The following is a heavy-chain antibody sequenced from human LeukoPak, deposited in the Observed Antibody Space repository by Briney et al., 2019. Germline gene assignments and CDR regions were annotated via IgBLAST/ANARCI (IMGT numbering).Heavy chain of an antibody. V-gene: IGHV1-18*01. CDR2: ISAYNGNT. CDR1: GYTFTSYG. CDR3: ARETCDRGSGSYWPFDY. D-gene: IGHD3-10*01. J-gene: IGHJ4*02. Sequence: ASVKVSCKASGYTFTSYGISWVRQAPGQGLEWMGWISAYNGNTNFAQKLQGRVTMSTDTSTNTAYMELRSLRSDDTAVYYCARETCDRGSGSYWPFDYWGQGTLVTVSS.